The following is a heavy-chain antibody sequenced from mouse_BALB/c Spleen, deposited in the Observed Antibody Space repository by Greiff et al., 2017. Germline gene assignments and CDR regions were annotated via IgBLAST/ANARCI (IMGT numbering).Heavy chain of an antibody. CDR3: ARDPGIYYGNYGYAMDY. CDR1: GFTFSDYY. Sequence: EVQLVESGGGLVKPGGSLKLSCAASGFTFSDYYMYWVRQTPEKRLEWVATISDGGSYTYYPDSVKGRFTISRDNAKNNLYLQMSSLKSEDTAMYYCARDPGIYYGNYGYAMDYWGQGTSVTVSS. V-gene: IGHV5-4*02. D-gene: IGHD2-1*01. J-gene: IGHJ4*01. CDR2: ISDGGSYT.